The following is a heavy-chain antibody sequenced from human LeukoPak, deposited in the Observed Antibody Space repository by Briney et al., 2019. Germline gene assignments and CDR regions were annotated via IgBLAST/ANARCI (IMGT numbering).Heavy chain of an antibody. CDR3: AAIGSGSYSDYYFDY. V-gene: IGHV1-58*02. CDR1: GFTFTSSA. D-gene: IGHD3-10*01. Sequence: TSVKVSCKASGFTFTSSAMQWVRQARGQRLEWIGWIVVGSGNTNYARKFQERVTITRDMSTSTAYMELSSLRSEDTAVYYCAAIGSGSYSDYYFDYWGQGTLVTVSS. J-gene: IGHJ4*02. CDR2: IVVGSGNT.